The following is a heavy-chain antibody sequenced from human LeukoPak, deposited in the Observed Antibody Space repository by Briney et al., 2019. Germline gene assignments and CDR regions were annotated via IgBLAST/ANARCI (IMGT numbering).Heavy chain of an antibody. Sequence: GGSLRLSCAASGFTFSSYWMSWVRQAPGKGLEWVANIKQDGSEKYYVDSVKGRFTISRDNAKNSLYLQMNSLRAEDTAVYYCARDSYPYSSGWYLYGGNFDYWGQGTLVTVSS. CDR1: GFTFSSYW. CDR2: IKQDGSEK. D-gene: IGHD6-19*01. J-gene: IGHJ4*02. CDR3: ARDSYPYSSGWYLYGGNFDY. V-gene: IGHV3-7*01.